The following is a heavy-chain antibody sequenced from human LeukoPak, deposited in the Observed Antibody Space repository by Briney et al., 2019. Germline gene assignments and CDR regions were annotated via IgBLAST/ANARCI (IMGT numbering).Heavy chain of an antibody. CDR3: AKRVAAAGTGPQGYYYYGMDV. V-gene: IGHV3-48*01. CDR2: ISSSSSTT. CDR1: GFTFSSYS. D-gene: IGHD6-13*01. J-gene: IGHJ6*02. Sequence: GGSLRLSCAASGFTFSSYSMNWVRQAPGKGLEWVSYISSSSSTTYYADSVKGRFTISRDNSKNTLYLQMNSLRAEDTAVYYCAKRVAAAGTGPQGYYYYGMDVWGQGTTVTVSS.